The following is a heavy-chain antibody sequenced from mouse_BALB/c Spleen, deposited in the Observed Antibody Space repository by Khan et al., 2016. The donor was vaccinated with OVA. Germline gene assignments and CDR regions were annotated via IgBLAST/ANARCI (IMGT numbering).Heavy chain of an antibody. CDR2: IWAGGST. CDR3: TRNREPYYFDY. CDR1: GFSLTSHG. V-gene: IGHV2-9*02. J-gene: IGHJ2*01. Sequence: QVQLKQSGPGLVAPSQSLSITCTVSGFSLTSHGVHWVRQPPGKGLEWLGVIWAGGSTNHNSALMSRLSISKDSSKSQVFLKMNSLQTDDTAMYYCTRNREPYYFDYWGQGTTLTVSS.